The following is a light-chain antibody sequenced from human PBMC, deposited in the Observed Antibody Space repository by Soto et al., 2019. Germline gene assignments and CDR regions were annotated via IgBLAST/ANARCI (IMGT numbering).Light chain of an antibody. V-gene: IGKV3-11*01. CDR2: DAS. J-gene: IGKJ1*01. Sequence: EIVLTQSPAILSMSPGERATLSCRASQSVSSYFAWYQQKPGQAPRLLIYDASNRATGVPARFSGSGSGTDFTLTISSLEPEDFAVYYCQQRRYWPXTFGQGTKVDIK. CDR1: QSVSSY. CDR3: QQRRYWPXT.